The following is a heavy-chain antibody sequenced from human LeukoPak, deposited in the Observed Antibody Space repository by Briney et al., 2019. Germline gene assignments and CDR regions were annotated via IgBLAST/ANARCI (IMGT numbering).Heavy chain of an antibody. D-gene: IGHD3-22*01. J-gene: IGHJ4*02. Sequence: SEALSHTCTVSGGSISSYYWNWIRLPPGKGLEWIGSIYKSGSSNYNPSLRSRVTISVDTSKTQFSLKLTSVTAADTAVYYCARGGYFDSPFDYWGQGTLVTVSS. V-gene: IGHV4-59*01. CDR3: ARGGYFDSPFDY. CDR1: GGSISSYY. CDR2: IYKSGSS.